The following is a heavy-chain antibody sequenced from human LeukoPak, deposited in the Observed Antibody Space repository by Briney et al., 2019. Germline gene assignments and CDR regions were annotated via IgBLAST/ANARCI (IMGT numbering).Heavy chain of an antibody. CDR3: ARDGPTYYYDSSGYYQDY. Sequence: GGSLRLSCAASGFTFRKHGMHWVRQAPGKGPEWVAFIRNDGRDKYYADSVKGRFTISRDNSKNTLYLQMDSLRAEDTAVYYCARDGPTYYYDSSGYYQDYWGQGTLVTVSS. CDR2: IRNDGRDK. CDR1: GFTFRKHG. V-gene: IGHV3-30*02. D-gene: IGHD3-22*01. J-gene: IGHJ4*02.